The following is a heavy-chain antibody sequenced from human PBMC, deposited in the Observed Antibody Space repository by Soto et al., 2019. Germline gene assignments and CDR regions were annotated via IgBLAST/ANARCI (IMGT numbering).Heavy chain of an antibody. J-gene: IGHJ4*02. Sequence: EVQLLESGGGLVQPGGSLRLSCAASGFTFSRHGMSWVRQAQGKGLEWASALTSSGGTTYYADSVKGRFTISRDNSKNTLYLQMNSLIVEDTAVYYWAKVMVGWVTQFYFDYWGQGALVTVSS. V-gene: IGHV3-23*01. CDR2: LTSSGGTT. CDR3: AKVMVGWVTQFYFDY. CDR1: GFTFSRHG. D-gene: IGHD2-21*02.